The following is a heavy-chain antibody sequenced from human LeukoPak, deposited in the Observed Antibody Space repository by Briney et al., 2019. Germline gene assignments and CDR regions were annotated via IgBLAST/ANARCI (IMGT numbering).Heavy chain of an antibody. V-gene: IGHV4-34*01. CDR2: VKHSGST. CDR1: GESFNNYY. D-gene: IGHD6-13*01. Sequence: SETLSLTCAVYGESFNNYYWSWIRQPPGMGLEWIGEVKHSGSTNYNPSLKSRVTISVDTSKNQFSLKLSSVTAADTAVYYCARGGGAAAGTFDYWGQGTLVTVSS. CDR3: ARGGGAAAGTFDY. J-gene: IGHJ4*02.